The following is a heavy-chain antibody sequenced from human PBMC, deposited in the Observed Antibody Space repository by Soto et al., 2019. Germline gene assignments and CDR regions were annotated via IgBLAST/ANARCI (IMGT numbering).Heavy chain of an antibody. CDR3: APEGYYYDSSGYDLGY. CDR1: GFTFSSYA. D-gene: IGHD3-22*01. Sequence: PGGSLRLSCAASGFTFSSYAMSWVRQAPGKGLEWVSAISGSGGSTHYADSVKGRFTISRDNSKNTLYLQMNSLRAEDTAVYYCAPEGYYYDSSGYDLGYWGQGTLVTVSS. CDR2: ISGSGGST. V-gene: IGHV3-23*01. J-gene: IGHJ4*02.